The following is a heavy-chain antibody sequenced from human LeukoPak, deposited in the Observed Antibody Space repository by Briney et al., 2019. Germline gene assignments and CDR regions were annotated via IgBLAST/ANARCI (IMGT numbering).Heavy chain of an antibody. CDR3: ARRLGYYGSGSYYNPLDY. D-gene: IGHD3-10*01. Sequence: SETLSLTCTVSDYSISSGYYWGWIRQPPGKGLEWIGSIYHSGSNYYNPSLKSRVTISVDTSKNQFSLKLSSVTAADTAVYYCARRLGYYGSGSYYNPLDYWGQGTLVTVSS. CDR2: IYHSGSN. CDR1: DYSISSGYY. J-gene: IGHJ4*02. V-gene: IGHV4-38-2*02.